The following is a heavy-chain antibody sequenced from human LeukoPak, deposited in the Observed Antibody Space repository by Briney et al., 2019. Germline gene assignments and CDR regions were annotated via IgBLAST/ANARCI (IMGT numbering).Heavy chain of an antibody. V-gene: IGHV3-30*02. CDR2: IRYDGSNK. CDR3: AKEKGDGYNTYFDY. CDR1: GFTFSSYG. J-gene: IGHJ4*02. Sequence: GGSLRLSCAASGFTFSSYGMHWVRQAPGEGLEWVAFIRYDGSNKYYADSVKGRFAISRDNSKNTLYLQMNSLRAEDTAVYYCAKEKGDGYNTYFDYWGQGTLVTVSS. D-gene: IGHD5-24*01.